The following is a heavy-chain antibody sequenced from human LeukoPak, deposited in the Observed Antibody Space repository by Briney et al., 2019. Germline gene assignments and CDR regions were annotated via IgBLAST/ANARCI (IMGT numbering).Heavy chain of an antibody. J-gene: IGHJ3*02. CDR3: ARVAGWLRRSDRAFDI. V-gene: IGHV1-69*06. Sequence: ASVKVSCKASVGTFSSYALSWVRPAPGQGLEWMGRIIPIFGTANYAQKFQGRVTITADKSTSTAYMELSSLRSEDTAVYYCARVAGWLRRSDRAFDIWGQGTMVTVSS. CDR1: VGTFSSYA. D-gene: IGHD5-12*01. CDR2: IIPIFGTA.